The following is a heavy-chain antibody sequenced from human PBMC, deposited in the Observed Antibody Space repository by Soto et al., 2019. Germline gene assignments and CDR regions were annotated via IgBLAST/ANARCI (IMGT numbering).Heavy chain of an antibody. J-gene: IGHJ6*02. D-gene: IGHD3-10*01. CDR2: ISRSSTGI. CDR3: ARAVTWGLDV. Sequence: EVQLVESGGGLVQPGGSLRLSSAASGFTFSLYSMSWVRQAPGKGLECVSYISRSSTGIHYPDSVKGRFSISRDDATNSMHLQMNTLRDGDTAVYYCARAVTWGLDVWCQGTTVSISS. CDR1: GFTFSLYS. V-gene: IGHV3-48*02.